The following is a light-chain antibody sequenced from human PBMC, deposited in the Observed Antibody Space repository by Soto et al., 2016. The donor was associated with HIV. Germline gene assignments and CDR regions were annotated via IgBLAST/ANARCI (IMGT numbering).Light chain of an antibody. V-gene: IGKV1-39*01. CDR3: QQSYSIPLT. CDR1: QMINSY. CDR2: AAS. Sequence: DIQMTQSLSSLSAFIGDRVTITCRASQMINSYLNWYQQKPAKAPRLLIYAASTLQVGVPSRFSGSGSGTDFSLTISNVQPEDFATYYCQQSYSIPLTFGQGTRLEI. J-gene: IGKJ5*01.